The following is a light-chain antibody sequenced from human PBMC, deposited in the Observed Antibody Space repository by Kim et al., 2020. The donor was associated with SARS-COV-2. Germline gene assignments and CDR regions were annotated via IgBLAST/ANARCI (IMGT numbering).Light chain of an antibody. V-gene: IGLV3-19*01. J-gene: IGLJ3*02. CDR3: SSRDSTGDHVV. CDR2: GKY. Sequence: ALGQTVRLTCQGDGLRNYYATWYQQRPGQAPTLVLYGKYDRPSGIPDRFSGSASGNTASLTITGAQAEDEADYYCSSRDSTGDHVVFGGGTKLTVL. CDR1: GLRNYY.